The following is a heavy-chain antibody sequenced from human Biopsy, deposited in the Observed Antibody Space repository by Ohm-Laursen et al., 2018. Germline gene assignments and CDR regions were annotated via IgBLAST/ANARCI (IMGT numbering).Heavy chain of an antibody. CDR1: GGSISSDY. D-gene: IGHD2/OR15-2a*01. CDR3: ARATNSTGWPYYYFYGMDV. CDR2: IYYSGST. J-gene: IGHJ6*02. V-gene: IGHV4-59*01. Sequence: GTLSLTCAVSGGSISSDYWSWVRQTPGKGLEWIGYIYYSGSTNYNPSLKSRVTISVDTSKNQFSLRLNSVTAADTAVYYCARATNSTGWPYYYFYGMDVWGQGTTVTVSS.